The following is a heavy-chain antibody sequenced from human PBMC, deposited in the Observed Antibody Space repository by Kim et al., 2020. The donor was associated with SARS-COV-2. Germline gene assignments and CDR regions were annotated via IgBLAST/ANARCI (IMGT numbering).Heavy chain of an antibody. Sequence: ASVTVSCKASGYTFTGYYMHWVRQAPGQGLEWMGRINPNSGGTNYAQKFQGRVTMTRDTSISTAYMELSRLRSDDTAVYYCAREPRGALHSSGWYGGAFDIWGQGTMVTVSS. V-gene: IGHV1-2*06. CDR3: AREPRGALHSSGWYGGAFDI. J-gene: IGHJ3*02. CDR2: INPNSGGT. CDR1: GYTFTGYY. D-gene: IGHD6-19*01.